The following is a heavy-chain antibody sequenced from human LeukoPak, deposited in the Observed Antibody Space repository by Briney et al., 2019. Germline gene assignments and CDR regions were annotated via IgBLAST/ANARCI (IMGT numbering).Heavy chain of an antibody. J-gene: IGHJ4*02. Sequence: GGSLRLSCAASGFTFSSYAMSWVRQAPGKGREWVSAISGSGGSTYYADSVKGRFTISRDNSKNTLYLQMNSLRAEDTAVYYCAKEIAPLTMVRGAFDYWGQGTLVTVSS. CDR1: GFTFSSYA. CDR2: ISGSGGST. V-gene: IGHV3-23*01. D-gene: IGHD3-10*01. CDR3: AKEIAPLTMVRGAFDY.